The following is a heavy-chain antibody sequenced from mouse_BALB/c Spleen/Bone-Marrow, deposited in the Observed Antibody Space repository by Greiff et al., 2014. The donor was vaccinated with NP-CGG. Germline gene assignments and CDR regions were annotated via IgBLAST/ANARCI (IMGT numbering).Heavy chain of an antibody. J-gene: IGHJ2*01. CDR3: ARNCGSSLDY. Sequence: VQLQQSGAEIVKPGASVKSSCTTSGFNIEDSYIYWMKQRPEQGLEWIGRIDPANENTKYDPKFQGKATITVDTSSATAYLQLSSLTSEDTAVYYCARNCGSSLDYWGQGTTLTVSS. CDR2: IDPANENT. D-gene: IGHD1-1*01. V-gene: IGHV14-3*02. CDR1: GFNIEDSY.